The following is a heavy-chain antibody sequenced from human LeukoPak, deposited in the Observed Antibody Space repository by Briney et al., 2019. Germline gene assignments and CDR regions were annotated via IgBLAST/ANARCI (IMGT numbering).Heavy chain of an antibody. D-gene: IGHD3-22*01. CDR2: IHTSGST. J-gene: IGHJ6*03. CDR1: GGPISNYY. CDR3: ARELVVVINPGLDYYYYYMDV. V-gene: IGHV4-4*07. Sequence: SETLSLTCTVSGGPISNYYWSWIRQPAGKGLEWIGRIHTSGSTNYNPSLKSRVTMSVDTSTNKFSLKQRSVTAADTALYYCARELVVVINPGLDYYYYYMDVWGKGTTVTVSS.